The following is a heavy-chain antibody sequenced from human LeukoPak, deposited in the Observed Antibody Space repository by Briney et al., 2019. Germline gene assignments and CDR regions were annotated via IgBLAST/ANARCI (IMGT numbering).Heavy chain of an antibody. Sequence: SETLSLTCTVSGGSISSYYWSWIRQPPGKGLEWIGYIYYSGSTNYNPSLKSRVTISVDTSKNQFSLKLSSVIAADTAVYYCARGGWELPPHYFDYWGQGTLVTVSS. J-gene: IGHJ4*02. CDR1: GGSISSYY. CDR3: ARGGWELPPHYFDY. V-gene: IGHV4-59*01. D-gene: IGHD1-26*01. CDR2: IYYSGST.